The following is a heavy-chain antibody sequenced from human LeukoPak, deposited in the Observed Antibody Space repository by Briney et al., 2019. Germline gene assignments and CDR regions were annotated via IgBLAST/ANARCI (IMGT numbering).Heavy chain of an antibody. CDR2: ISAYNGNT. J-gene: IGHJ4*02. Sequence: ASVKVSCKASGYMFTSYGVSWVRQAPGQGLEWMGWISAYNGNTKYAQKLQGRVTMTTDTSTSTAYMELRSLRSDDTAVYYCARDDDYGDYDSDYWGQGTLVTVSS. CDR3: ARDDDYGDYDSDY. CDR1: GYMFTSYG. V-gene: IGHV1-18*01. D-gene: IGHD4-17*01.